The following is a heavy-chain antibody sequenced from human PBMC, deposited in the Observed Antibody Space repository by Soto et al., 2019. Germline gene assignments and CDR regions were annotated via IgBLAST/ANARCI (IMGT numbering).Heavy chain of an antibody. CDR1: GRSISSSSYY. CDR3: ARHAIVATFDWFDP. J-gene: IGHJ5*02. D-gene: IGHD5-12*01. V-gene: IGHV4-39*01. Sequence: QLQLQESGPGLVKPSETLSLTCTVSGRSISSSSYYWGWIRQPPGKGLEWIGSIYYSGSTYYNPSLKSRVTISVDTSKNQFSLKLSSVTAADTAVYYCARHAIVATFDWFDPWGQGTLVTVSS. CDR2: IYYSGST.